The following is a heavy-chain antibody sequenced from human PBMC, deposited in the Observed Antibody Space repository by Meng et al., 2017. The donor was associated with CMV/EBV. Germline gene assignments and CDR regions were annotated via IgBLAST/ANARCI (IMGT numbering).Heavy chain of an antibody. J-gene: IGHJ4*02. CDR1: FVTYA. Sequence: FVTYAMHWVRQAPGKGLEWVALISYDGINKYYADSVTGRFTISRDDSKNTLYMQMNSLKTEDTAVYYCARAKHLGYYSAGSCYSMGYWGQGSLVTVSS. V-gene: IGHV3-30-3*01. CDR2: ISYDGINK. D-gene: IGHD2-15*01. CDR3: ARAKHLGYYSAGSCYSMGY.